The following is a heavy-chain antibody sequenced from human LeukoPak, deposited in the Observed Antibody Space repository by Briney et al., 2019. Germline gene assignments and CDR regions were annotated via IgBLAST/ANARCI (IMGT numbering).Heavy chain of an antibody. Sequence: PGGSLRLSCAASGLTFSSHAMSWVRQAPGKGLEWVSTISGSGDSTYYADSVKGRFTISRDNSKNTLYLQMNSLRAEDTAVYYCATGYGGYWGQGTLVTVSS. V-gene: IGHV3-23*01. J-gene: IGHJ4*02. CDR2: ISGSGDST. CDR1: GLTFSSHA. D-gene: IGHD3-16*01. CDR3: ATGYGGY.